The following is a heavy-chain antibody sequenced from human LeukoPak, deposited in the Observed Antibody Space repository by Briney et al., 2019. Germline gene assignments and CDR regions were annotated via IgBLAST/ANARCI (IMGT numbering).Heavy chain of an antibody. V-gene: IGHV3-23*01. D-gene: IGHD5/OR15-5a*01. J-gene: IGHJ4*02. CDR1: GFTFTSYA. Sequence: GGSLRLSCAASGFTFTSYAMSWVRQPPGKGLEWVSAISGSGGNTYYADSVKGRFTISRDNSKNTLSLQTNSLRAEDTAVYYCAKAFSVFGRFDYWGQGTLVTVSS. CDR3: AKAFSVFGRFDY. CDR2: ISGSGGNT.